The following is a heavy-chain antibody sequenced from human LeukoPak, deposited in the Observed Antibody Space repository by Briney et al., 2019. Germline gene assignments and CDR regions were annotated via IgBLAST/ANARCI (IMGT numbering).Heavy chain of an antibody. J-gene: IGHJ3*02. CDR3: ARGVVVVSATTESDAFDI. Sequence: SETLSLTCTVSGGSISSYYWSWIRQPPGKGLEWIGYIYYSGSTNYNHSLKSRVTISGDRAKNQFSLKLSSVTAVGTAVYYWARGVVVVSATTESDAFDIWGQGTMVTVSS. CDR2: IYYSGST. CDR1: GGSISSYY. D-gene: IGHD2-15*01. V-gene: IGHV4-59*01.